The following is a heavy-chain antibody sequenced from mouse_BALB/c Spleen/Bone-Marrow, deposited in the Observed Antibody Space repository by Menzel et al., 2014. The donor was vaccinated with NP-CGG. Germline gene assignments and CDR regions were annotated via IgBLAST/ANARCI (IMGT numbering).Heavy chain of an antibody. D-gene: IGHD2-3*01. Sequence: EGPLVGSWGSLIKPWGSLKPSWSTSWFTFSSFCMSLGRQTSGKRLEWGATLSNTGNYTYYPDSVKGRFTISRDNAKNTLYLQMSSLRSEDTALYYCARQGDGYYDYWGQGTTLTVSS. CDR3: ARQGDGYYDY. CDR1: WFTFSSFC. J-gene: IGHJ2*01. V-gene: IGHV5-9-3*01. CDR2: LSNTGNYT.